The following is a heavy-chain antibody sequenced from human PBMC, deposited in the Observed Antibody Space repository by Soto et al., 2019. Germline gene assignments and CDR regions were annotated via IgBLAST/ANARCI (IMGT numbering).Heavy chain of an antibody. Sequence: KPSETLSLTCTVSGGSISSYYWSWIRQPPGKGLEWIGYIYYSGSTNYNPSLKSRVTISVDTSKNQFSLKLSSVTAADTAVYYCARGDRIQLWHNYFDYWGQGTLVTVSS. D-gene: IGHD5-18*01. CDR1: GGSISSYY. J-gene: IGHJ4*02. CDR3: ARGDRIQLWHNYFDY. CDR2: IYYSGST. V-gene: IGHV4-59*01.